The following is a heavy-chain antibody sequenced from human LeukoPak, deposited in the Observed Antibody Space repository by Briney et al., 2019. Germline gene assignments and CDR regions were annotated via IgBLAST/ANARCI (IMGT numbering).Heavy chain of an antibody. CDR1: GYTLIELS. CDR2: FDPEDGET. D-gene: IGHD2-15*01. CDR3: ATDRGHCSGGSCYENGPDYYYAMDV. V-gene: IGHV1-24*01. J-gene: IGHJ6*02. Sequence: ASVKVSCKVSGYTLIELSMHWVRQAPGKGLEWMGGFDPEDGETIYAQKFQGRVTMSEETSTVTAYMELSSLRSEDTAVYYCATDRGHCSGGSCYENGPDYYYAMDVWGQGTTVTVSS.